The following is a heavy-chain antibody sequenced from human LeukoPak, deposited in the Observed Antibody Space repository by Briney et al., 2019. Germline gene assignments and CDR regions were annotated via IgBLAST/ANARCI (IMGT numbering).Heavy chain of an antibody. J-gene: IGHJ4*02. V-gene: IGHV3-7*01. D-gene: IGHD1-26*01. CDR3: ARDKQVGATHFDY. CDR1: GFTFSSYE. CDR2: IGQDGTEI. Sequence: GGSLRLSCAASGFTFSSYEMNWVRQAPGKGLEWVANIGQDGTEIYYVDSVKGRFTISRDNAKNSLYLQMNSLRAEDTAVYYCARDKQVGATHFDYWGQGTLVTVSS.